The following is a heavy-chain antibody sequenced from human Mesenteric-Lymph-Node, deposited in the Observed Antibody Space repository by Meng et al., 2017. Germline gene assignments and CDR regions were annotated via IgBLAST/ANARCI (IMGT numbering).Heavy chain of an antibody. V-gene: IGHV3-23*01. J-gene: IGHJ6*02. D-gene: IGHD6-19*01. CDR2: ISGIVGST. CDR3: AKRIAEAGYYYYGMDV. CDR1: GFTFSSYA. Sequence: GGSLRLSCAASGFTFSSYAMSWVRQAPGKGLEWVSAISGIVGSTYYADSVKGRFTISRDNSKNTLYLQMNSLRAEDTAVYYCAKRIAEAGYYYYGMDVWGQGTTVTFSS.